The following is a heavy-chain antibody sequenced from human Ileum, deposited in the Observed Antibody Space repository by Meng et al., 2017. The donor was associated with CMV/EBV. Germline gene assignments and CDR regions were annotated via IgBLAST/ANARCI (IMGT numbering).Heavy chain of an antibody. Sequence: GESLKISCVASGFTVSSNYMSWVRQAPGKGLEWVSIIYSDGTTYYADSMKGRFTISRDKSKNTLDPQMNSLRAEDMAVYYCAYSSSWAHFDYWGQGTLVTVSS. J-gene: IGHJ4*02. D-gene: IGHD6-13*01. CDR2: IYSDGTT. CDR3: AYSSSWAHFDY. V-gene: IGHV3-53*01. CDR1: GFTVSSNY.